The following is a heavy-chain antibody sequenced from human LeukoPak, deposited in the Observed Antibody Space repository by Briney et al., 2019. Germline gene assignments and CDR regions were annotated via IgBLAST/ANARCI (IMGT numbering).Heavy chain of an antibody. CDR2: ISGSGGST. Sequence: PGGSLRLSCAASGFTFSTYAMSWVRQAPGKGLEWVSGISGSGGSTYYADSVKGRFTISRDNSKNTLYLQMNSLRAEDTAVYYCAKDGYAPVDYWGQGTLVTVSS. D-gene: IGHD2-2*01. V-gene: IGHV3-23*01. CDR3: AKDGYAPVDY. J-gene: IGHJ4*02. CDR1: GFTFSTYA.